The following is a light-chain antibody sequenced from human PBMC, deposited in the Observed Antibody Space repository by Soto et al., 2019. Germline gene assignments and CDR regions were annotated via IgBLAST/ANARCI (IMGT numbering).Light chain of an antibody. Sequence: EIVLTQSPGALSLSPGERATLSCRASQSVTSSYLAWYQQKPGQAPRLLIYGASIRATGVPGRFSGSGSGTEFTLTITRLEPEDFAVYYCQQYGTSPLMYTFGQGTKLSIK. J-gene: IGKJ2*01. V-gene: IGKV3-20*01. CDR2: GAS. CDR3: QQYGTSPLMYT. CDR1: QSVTSSY.